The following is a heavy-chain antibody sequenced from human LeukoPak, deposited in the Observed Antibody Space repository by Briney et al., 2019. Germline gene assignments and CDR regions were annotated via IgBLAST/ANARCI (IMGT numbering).Heavy chain of an antibody. V-gene: IGHV4-4*09. Sequence: SETLSLTCTVSGGSISSYYWSWIRQPPGKGLEWIGYIYTSGSTNYNPSFKSRVTISVDTSKNQFSLKLSSVTAADTAVYYCARATVVVHYFDYWGQGTLVTVSS. J-gene: IGHJ4*02. D-gene: IGHD4-23*01. CDR3: ARATVVVHYFDY. CDR2: IYTSGST. CDR1: GGSISSYY.